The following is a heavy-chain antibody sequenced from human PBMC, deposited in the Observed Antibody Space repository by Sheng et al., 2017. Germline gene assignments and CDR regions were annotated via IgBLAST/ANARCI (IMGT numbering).Heavy chain of an antibody. CDR1: GFTFSSYW. J-gene: IGHJ4*02. CDR2: INGDGNTT. Sequence: EVQLVESGGGLSSAVGESLRLSCAASGFTFSSYWMHWVRQAPGKGLVWVSRINGDGNTTRYADSVKGRFTISRDNAKSSLYLQMNSLRPEDTAVYYCARDGPQVGATIDYWGQGTLVTVSS. V-gene: IGHV3-74*01. CDR3: ARDGPQVGATIDY. D-gene: IGHD1-26*01.